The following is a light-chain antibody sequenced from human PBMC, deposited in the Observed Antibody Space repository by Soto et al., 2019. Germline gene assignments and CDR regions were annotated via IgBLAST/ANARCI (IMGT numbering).Light chain of an antibody. V-gene: IGKV1-5*03. Sequence: IQMTQSPSTLSASVGDRVTITCRASQSITSWLAWYQQKPGKAPKLLIYKASSLESGVPARFSGSASGTEFTLTISSLQPEDFATYYCQQYHRYPVTFGGGTKVDIK. CDR2: KAS. CDR3: QQYHRYPVT. CDR1: QSITSW. J-gene: IGKJ4*01.